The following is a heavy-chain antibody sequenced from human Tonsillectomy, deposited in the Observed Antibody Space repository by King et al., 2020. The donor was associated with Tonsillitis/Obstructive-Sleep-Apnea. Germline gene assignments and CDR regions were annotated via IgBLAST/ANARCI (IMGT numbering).Heavy chain of an antibody. Sequence: VQLVESGAEVKKPGESLRISCKGSGYRFTDNWIGWVRQMPGKALEWMGIIYPGDSDTRYGPSFQGQVTISADKSISTAYLQWSSLKASDTAMYYCARHGMHGDFVDYWGQGTLVTVSS. CDR3: ARHGMHGDFVDY. CDR1: GYRFTDNW. CDR2: IYPGDSDT. D-gene: IGHD4-17*01. V-gene: IGHV5-51*01. J-gene: IGHJ4*02.